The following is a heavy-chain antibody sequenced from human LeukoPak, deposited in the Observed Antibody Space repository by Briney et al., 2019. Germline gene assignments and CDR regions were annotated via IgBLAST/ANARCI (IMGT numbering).Heavy chain of an antibody. V-gene: IGHV2-70*11. CDR3: ARGRPDWYSSGWSRGYYYYYMDV. CDR2: IDWDDDK. CDR1: GFSLSTSGMC. J-gene: IGHJ6*03. D-gene: IGHD6-19*01. Sequence: SGPTLVNPTQTLTLTCTFSGFSLSTSGMCVSWIRQPPGKALEWLARIDWDDDKYYSTSLKTRLTISKDTSKNQVVLTMTNMDPVDTATYYCARGRPDWYSSGWSRGYYYYYMDVWGKGTTVTVSS.